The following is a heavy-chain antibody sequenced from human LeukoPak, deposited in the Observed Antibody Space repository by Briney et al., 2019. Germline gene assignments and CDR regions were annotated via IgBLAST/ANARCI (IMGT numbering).Heavy chain of an antibody. D-gene: IGHD5-24*01. CDR1: GFTFGDYA. J-gene: IGHJ4*02. CDR2: MRSGEAP. CDR3: ARSRDGYNFAFDY. V-gene: IGHV3-49*04. Sequence: PGRSLRLSCTPSGFTFGDYALSWVRQAPGKGLEWVGFMRSGEAPQYAASVSGRFIISRDDSNRVAHLQMSSLKTEDTALYYCARSRDGYNFAFDYWGRGTLVTVSS.